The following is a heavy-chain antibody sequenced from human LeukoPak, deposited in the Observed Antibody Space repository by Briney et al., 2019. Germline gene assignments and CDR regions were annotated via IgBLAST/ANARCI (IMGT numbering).Heavy chain of an antibody. CDR3: ARHFDRDGYKSYAFDI. J-gene: IGHJ3*02. V-gene: IGHV4-39*01. CDR2: MYYSGST. Sequence: SETLSLTCTVSGGSFNSSSYYWGWIRQPPGKGLEWIGSMYYSGSTYYNASLRSRVTISVDTSKNQFSLKLSSVTAADTAVYYCARHFDRDGYKSYAFDIWGQGTMVTVSS. D-gene: IGHD5-24*01. CDR1: GGSFNSSSYY.